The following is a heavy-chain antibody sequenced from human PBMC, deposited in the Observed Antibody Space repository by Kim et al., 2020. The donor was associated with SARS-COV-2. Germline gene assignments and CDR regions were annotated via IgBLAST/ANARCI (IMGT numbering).Heavy chain of an antibody. V-gene: IGHV7-4-1*02. J-gene: IGHJ6*02. Sequence: TGNPTYAQGFTGRFVFSLDTSVSTAYLQISSLKAEDTAVYYCARGADMDVWGQGTTVTVSS. CDR3: ARGADMDV. CDR2: TGNP.